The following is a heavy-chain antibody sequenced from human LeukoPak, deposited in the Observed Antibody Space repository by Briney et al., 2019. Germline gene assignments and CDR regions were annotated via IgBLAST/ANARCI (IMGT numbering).Heavy chain of an antibody. D-gene: IGHD3-10*01. Sequence: SETLSLTCAVYGGSFSVYYWSWIRQPPGKGLEWIGEINHSGSTNYNPSLKSRVTISVDTSKNQFSLKLSSVTAADTAVYYCARVHTEPSVRGVIIPYYYGMDVWGQGTTVTVSS. CDR3: ARVHTEPSVRGVIIPYYYGMDV. CDR1: GGSFSVYY. V-gene: IGHV4-34*01. J-gene: IGHJ6*02. CDR2: INHSGST.